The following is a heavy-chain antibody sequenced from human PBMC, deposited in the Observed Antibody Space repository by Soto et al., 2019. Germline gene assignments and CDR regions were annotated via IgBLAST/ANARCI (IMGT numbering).Heavy chain of an antibody. J-gene: IGHJ4*02. CDR2: INPNSGGT. CDR3: ARSRDYYDSSGYYSY. Sequence: ASVKVSCKASGYTFTGYYMHWVRQAPGQGLEWMGWINPNSGGTNYAQKFQGWVTITRDTSISTAYMELSRLRSDDTAVYYCARSRDYYDSSGYYSYWGQGTLVTVSS. V-gene: IGHV1-2*04. CDR1: GYTFTGYY. D-gene: IGHD3-22*01.